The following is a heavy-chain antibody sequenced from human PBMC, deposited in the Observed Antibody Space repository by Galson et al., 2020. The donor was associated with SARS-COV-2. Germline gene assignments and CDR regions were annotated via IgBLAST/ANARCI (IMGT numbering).Heavy chain of an antibody. CDR3: ARGGRRWLQQPLQDYVDY. CDR1: GGSFSGYY. V-gene: IGHV4-34*01. D-gene: IGHD5-12*01. J-gene: IGHJ4*02. CDR2: INHSGST. Sequence: SQTLSLTCAVYGGSFSGYYWSWIRQPPGKGLEWIGEINHSGSTNYNPSLKSRVTISVDTSKNQFSLKLSSVTAADTAVYYCARGGRRWLQQPLQDYVDYGCQGSLVTVSS.